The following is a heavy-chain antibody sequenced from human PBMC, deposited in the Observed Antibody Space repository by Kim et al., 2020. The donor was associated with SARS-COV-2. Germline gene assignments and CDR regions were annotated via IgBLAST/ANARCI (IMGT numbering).Heavy chain of an antibody. J-gene: IGHJ3*02. D-gene: IGHD3-9*01. V-gene: IGHV4-30-4*01. CDR1: GGSISSGDYY. Sequence: SETLSLTCTVSGGSISSGDYYWSWIRQPPGKGLEWIGYIYYSGSTYYNPSLKSRVTISVDTSKNQFSLKLSSVTAADTAVYYCARECNYDILTGYPPFTDDDAFDIWGQGTMVTVSS. CDR3: ARECNYDILTGYPPFTDDDAFDI. CDR2: IYYSGST.